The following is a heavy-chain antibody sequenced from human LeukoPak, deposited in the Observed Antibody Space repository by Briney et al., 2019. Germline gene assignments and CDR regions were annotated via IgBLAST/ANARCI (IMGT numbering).Heavy chain of an antibody. D-gene: IGHD3-3*01. V-gene: IGHV3-21*01. CDR1: GFTFSSYS. Sequence: KSGGSQRLSCAASGFTFSSYSMNWVRQAPGKGLEWVSSISSGSSYIYYADSVKGRFTISRDNAKNSLYLQMNSLRAEDTAVYYCARAYERYFDYWGQGTLVTVSS. CDR2: ISSGSSYI. CDR3: ARAYERYFDY. J-gene: IGHJ4*02.